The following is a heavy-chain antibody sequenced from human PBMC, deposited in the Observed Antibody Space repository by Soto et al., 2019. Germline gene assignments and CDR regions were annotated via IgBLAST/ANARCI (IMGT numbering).Heavy chain of an antibody. D-gene: IGHD2-2*01. CDR2: IIPIFGTA. CDR3: ARDCSSASCYMDV. Sequence: ASVKVSCKASGGTFSSYAISWVRQAPGQGLEWMGGIIPIFGTANYAQKFQGRVTITADESTSTAYMELSRLRSDDTAVYYCARDCSSASCYMDVWGQGTPVTVSS. V-gene: IGHV1-69*13. CDR1: GGTFSSYA. J-gene: IGHJ6*02.